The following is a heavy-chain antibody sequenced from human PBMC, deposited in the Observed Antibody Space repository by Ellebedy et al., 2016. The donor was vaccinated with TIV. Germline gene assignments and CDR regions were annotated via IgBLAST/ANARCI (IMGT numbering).Heavy chain of an antibody. J-gene: IGHJ5*02. CDR2: ISSSGQTT. V-gene: IGHV3-23*01. CDR3: AKDSDVLRYFDWFSA. Sequence: GESLKISCAASGFTFGCCAMGWVRQAPGKGLQWVASISSSGQTTYYADSVKGRFTISRDNSKRTLYLQMYSLRAEDTATYYCAKDSDVLRYFDWFSAWGQGTQVTVSS. D-gene: IGHD3-9*01. CDR1: GFTFGCCA.